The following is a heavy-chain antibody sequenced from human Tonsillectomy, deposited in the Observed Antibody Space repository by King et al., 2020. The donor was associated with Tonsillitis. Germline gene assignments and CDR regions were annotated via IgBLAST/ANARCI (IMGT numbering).Heavy chain of an antibody. CDR2: IIPIFVTA. Sequence: QLVQSGAEVKKPGSSVKVSCKASGGTFSSYAISWVRQAPGQGLEWMGGIIPIFVTANYAQKFQGRVTFTADESTSTAYMELSSLRSEDTAVYYCASYYYDSSGYRYAFDIWGQGTMVTVSS. CDR1: GGTFSSYA. CDR3: ASYYYDSSGYRYAFDI. J-gene: IGHJ3*02. V-gene: IGHV1-69*12. D-gene: IGHD3-22*01.